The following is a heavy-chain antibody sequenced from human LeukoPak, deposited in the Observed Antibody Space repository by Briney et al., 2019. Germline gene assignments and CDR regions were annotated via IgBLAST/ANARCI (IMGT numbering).Heavy chain of an antibody. V-gene: IGHV3-48*03. CDR2: ITSSGHII. CDR1: GFTFSNYE. J-gene: IGHJ4*02. Sequence: GGSLRLSCAASGFTFSNYEMNWVRQAPGKGLEWVSYITSSGHIIYYADSVKGQFTISRDNAKNSLYLQMNSLRAEDTAVYYCAREVDHFDSSGNYPDVFDYWGQGTLDTVSS. CDR3: AREVDHFDSSGNYPDVFDY. D-gene: IGHD3-22*01.